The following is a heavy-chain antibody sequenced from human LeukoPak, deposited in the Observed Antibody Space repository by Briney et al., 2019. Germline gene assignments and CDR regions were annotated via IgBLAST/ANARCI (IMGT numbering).Heavy chain of an antibody. D-gene: IGHD2-2*01. V-gene: IGHV1-18*01. CDR1: GCTSSSYS. J-gene: IGHJ6*02. CDR3: ARDLCMVVVPGALPLGIDV. CDR2: ISAYNGNT. Sequence: TVTVSCKASGCTSSSYSIRVVVQAASQREEWMGWISAYNGNTNYAQKLQHRVTLPTDTSTRTAYMELRSLRSHDADVYYCARDLCMVVVPGALPLGIDVWGQGTTDPVSS.